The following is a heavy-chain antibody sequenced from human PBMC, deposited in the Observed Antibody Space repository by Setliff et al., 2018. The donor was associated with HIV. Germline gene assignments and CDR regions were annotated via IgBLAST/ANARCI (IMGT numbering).Heavy chain of an antibody. D-gene: IGHD3-3*01. Sequence: ASVMVSCKTSGYIFIRYYIFWVRQAPGQGLEWMGNINPHTGVTKYAEKFQGRVTMTRDTSINTIYMELSRLRSDDTAVYYCARDLRDGFEEWFSTLDDGMDVWGQGTTVTV. CDR3: ARDLRDGFEEWFSTLDDGMDV. CDR2: INPHTGVT. V-gene: IGHV1-2*02. CDR1: GYIFIRYY. J-gene: IGHJ6*02.